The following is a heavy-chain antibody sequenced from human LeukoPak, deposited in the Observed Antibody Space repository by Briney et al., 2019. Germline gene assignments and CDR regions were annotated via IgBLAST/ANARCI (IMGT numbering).Heavy chain of an antibody. D-gene: IGHD6-19*01. CDR3: ARPYSSGWTTGY. CDR1: GYTFTGYY. Sequence: ASVWVSCKASGYTFTGYYMHWVRQAPGQGLEWMGWINPNSGGTNFAQKFQGRVTMTRDTSISTAYMELSRLRSDDTAVYYCARPYSSGWTTGYWGQGTLVTVSS. V-gene: IGHV1-2*02. CDR2: INPNSGGT. J-gene: IGHJ4*02.